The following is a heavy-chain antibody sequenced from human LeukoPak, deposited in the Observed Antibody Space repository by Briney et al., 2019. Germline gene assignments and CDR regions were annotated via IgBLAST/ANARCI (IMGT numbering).Heavy chain of an antibody. CDR2: IFTSGST. J-gene: IGHJ6*03. V-gene: IGHV4-61*02. D-gene: IGHD3-22*01. Sequence: SETLSLTCTVSGASISSGSYYWSWIRQPAGKGLEWIGRIFTSGSTNYNSSLKSRVTISVDTSKNQFSLKLSSVTAADTAVYYCARVSSGPYYYYYMDVWGKGTTVTVSS. CDR3: ARVSSGPYYYYYMDV. CDR1: GASISSGSYY.